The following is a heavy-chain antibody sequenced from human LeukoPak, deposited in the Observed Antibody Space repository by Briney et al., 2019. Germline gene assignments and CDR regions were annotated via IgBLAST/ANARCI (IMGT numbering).Heavy chain of an antibody. CDR1: GFTFSSYA. J-gene: IGHJ6*02. Sequence: GGSLRLSCAASGFTFSSYAMSWVRQAPGKGLEWVSAISGSGGSTYYADSVKGRFTISRDNSKNTLYVQMNSLRAEDTAVYYCAKASAVRGYYYYGMDVWGQGTTVTVSS. V-gene: IGHV3-23*01. CDR3: AKASAVRGYYYYGMDV. D-gene: IGHD3-10*02. CDR2: ISGSGGST.